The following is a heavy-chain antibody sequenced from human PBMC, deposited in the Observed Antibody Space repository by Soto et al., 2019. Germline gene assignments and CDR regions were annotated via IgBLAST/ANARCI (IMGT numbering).Heavy chain of an antibody. Sequence: QTGGSLRLSCAASEFTFKSYGMHWVRQAPGKGLAWVAVISFDGNRKHYADSVRGRFTISRDNSKNTLYLQMNSLRTEDTAIYYCARDSYRGDVVLTPAPYGNDYWGRGTLVTVS. V-gene: IGHV3-30*03. CDR1: EFTFKSYG. J-gene: IGHJ4*02. D-gene: IGHD2-2*01. CDR3: ARDSYRGDVVLTPAPYGNDY. CDR2: ISFDGNRK.